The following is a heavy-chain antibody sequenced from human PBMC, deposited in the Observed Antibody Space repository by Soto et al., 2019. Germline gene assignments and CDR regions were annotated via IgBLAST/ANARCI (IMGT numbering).Heavy chain of an antibody. V-gene: IGHV1-2*02. CDR3: TRGSGFWSGYYRYYGMDV. D-gene: IGHD3-3*01. J-gene: IGHJ6*02. Sequence: GSVKVSCKASGYSFSGYLLHWVRQAAGQGREGMGWINTDRGDKKYARKFQGRVTMTRDTSTSTGYMELSSLRSDDTAVYHCTRGSGFWSGYYRYYGMDVWGQGTTVTVSS. CDR1: GYSFSGYL. CDR2: INTDRGDK.